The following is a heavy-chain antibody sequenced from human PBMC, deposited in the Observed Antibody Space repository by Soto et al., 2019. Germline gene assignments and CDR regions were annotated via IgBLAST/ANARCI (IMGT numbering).Heavy chain of an antibody. D-gene: IGHD2-2*01. V-gene: IGHV1-69*13. CDR3: ARGSIRYCSSTSCSLYYYYYGMDV. CDR1: GGTFSSYA. CDR2: IIPIFGTA. Sequence: ASVKVSCKASGGTFSSYAISWVRQAPGQGLEWMGGIIPIFGTANYAQKFQGRVTITADESTSTAYMELSSLRSEDTAVYYCARGSIRYCSSTSCSLYYYYYGMDVWGQGTTVTVSS. J-gene: IGHJ6*02.